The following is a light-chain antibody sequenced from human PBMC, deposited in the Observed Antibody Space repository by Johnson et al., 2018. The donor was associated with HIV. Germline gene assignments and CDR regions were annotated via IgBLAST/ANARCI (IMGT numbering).Light chain of an antibody. Sequence: QPVLTQPPSVSAAPGQKVTISCSGSSSNIGNNYVSWYQQLPGTAPKLLIYDNNKRPSGIPDRFSGSKSGTSATLGITGLQNGDEADYYCGTWDSRLRVLFGTGTKFTVL. V-gene: IGLV1-51*01. CDR3: GTWDSRLRVL. CDR1: SSNIGNNY. CDR2: DNN. J-gene: IGLJ1*01.